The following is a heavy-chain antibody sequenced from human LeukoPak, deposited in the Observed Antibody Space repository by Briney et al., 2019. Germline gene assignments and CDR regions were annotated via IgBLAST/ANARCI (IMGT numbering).Heavy chain of an antibody. J-gene: IGHJ4*02. V-gene: IGHV3-30*18. CDR2: ISYDGSNK. CDR3: AKGGYYYGSGSYHEGYFDY. CDR1: GFTFSSYG. D-gene: IGHD3-10*01. Sequence: GRSLRLSCAASGFTFSSYGMHWVRQAPGKGLEWVAVISYDGSNKYYADSVKGRFTISRDNSKNTLYLQMNSLRAEDTAVYYCAKGGYYYGSGSYHEGYFDYWGQGTLVTVSS.